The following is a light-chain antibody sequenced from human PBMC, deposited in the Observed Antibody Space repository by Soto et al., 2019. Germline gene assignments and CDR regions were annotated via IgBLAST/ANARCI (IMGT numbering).Light chain of an antibody. CDR2: KAS. V-gene: IGKV1-5*03. CDR3: QQYNSYSPLT. Sequence: NLFTNSASTLSATVGDRVTITCRASQSISSWLAWYQQKPWKAPKLLIYKASGLESGVPSRFSGSGSGTDFTLTISSLQSDDFATYYCQQYNSYSPLTFGGGTKVDIK. CDR1: QSISSW. J-gene: IGKJ4*01.